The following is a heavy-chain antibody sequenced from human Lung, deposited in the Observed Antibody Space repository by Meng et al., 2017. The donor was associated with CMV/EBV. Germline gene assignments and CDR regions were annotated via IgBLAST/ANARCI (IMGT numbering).Heavy chain of an antibody. CDR3: ARVWITIFGVVKYYFDY. Sequence: GGSFSGYYWSWIRQPPGKGLEWIGEINHSGSTNYNPSLKSRVTISVDTSKNQFSLKLSSVTAADTAVYYCARVWITIFGVVKYYFDYWGQGTLVTSP. CDR2: INHSGST. J-gene: IGHJ4*02. V-gene: IGHV4-34*01. CDR1: GGSFSGYY. D-gene: IGHD3-3*01.